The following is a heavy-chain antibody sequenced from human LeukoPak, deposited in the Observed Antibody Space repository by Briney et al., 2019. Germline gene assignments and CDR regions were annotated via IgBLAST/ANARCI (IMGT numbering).Heavy chain of an antibody. CDR1: GGSISSYY. V-gene: IGHV4-59*01. CDR3: ARIDMVRGEPSDYYFDY. CDR2: IYYSGST. D-gene: IGHD3-10*01. J-gene: IGHJ4*02. Sequence: SETLSLTCTVSGGSISSYYWSWIRQPPGKGLEWIGYIYYSGSTNYNPSLKSRVTISVDTSKNQFSLKLSPVTAADTAVYYCARIDMVRGEPSDYYFDYWGQGTLVTVSS.